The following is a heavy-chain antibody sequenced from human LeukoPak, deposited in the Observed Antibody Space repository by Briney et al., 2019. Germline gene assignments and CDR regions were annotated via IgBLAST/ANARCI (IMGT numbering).Heavy chain of an antibody. CDR2: IYNDESSI. Sequence: GGSQRLSCAASGFTFSTYWMHWVRQAPGKGLVWVSRIYNDESSINYADSVKGRFTISRDNAKNTLYLQMNSLRAEDTAVYFCASSPGSLGNFDIWGQGTMVTVSS. CDR1: GFTFSTYW. CDR3: ASSPGSLGNFDI. D-gene: IGHD3-16*01. V-gene: IGHV3-74*01. J-gene: IGHJ3*02.